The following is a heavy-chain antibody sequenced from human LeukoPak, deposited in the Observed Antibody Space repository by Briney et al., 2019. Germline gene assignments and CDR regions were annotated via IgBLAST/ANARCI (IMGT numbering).Heavy chain of an antibody. V-gene: IGHV3-20*04. D-gene: IGHD3-10*01. CDR1: GFTFDDYG. CDR2: INWNGGST. CDR3: AREASITLVRGVTKYFDY. J-gene: IGHJ4*02. Sequence: PGGSLRLSCAASGFTFDDYGMTWVRQAPGKGLEWVSDINWNGGSTGYVDSVDGRFTISRDNAKNSLYLEMNRLRVEDTALYYCAREASITLVRGVTKYFDYWGQGTLVTVSS.